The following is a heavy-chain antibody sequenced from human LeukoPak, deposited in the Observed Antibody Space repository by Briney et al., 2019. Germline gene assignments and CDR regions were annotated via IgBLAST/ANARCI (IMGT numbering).Heavy chain of an antibody. J-gene: IGHJ4*02. Sequence: GGTLRLSCAASGFTFSSYWMSWVRQAPGKGLEWVANIKQDGSEKYYVDSVKGRFTISRDNAKNSLFLQVNSLRAEDTAVYYCARDYDYGDYVDYWGQGTLATVSS. V-gene: IGHV3-7*01. CDR1: GFTFSSYW. CDR2: IKQDGSEK. D-gene: IGHD4-17*01. CDR3: ARDYDYGDYVDY.